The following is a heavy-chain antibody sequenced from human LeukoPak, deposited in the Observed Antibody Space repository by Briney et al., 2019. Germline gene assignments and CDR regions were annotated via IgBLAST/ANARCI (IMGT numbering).Heavy chain of an antibody. Sequence: SETLSLTCAVSGGSISSGVYSWSWIRQPPGKGLEWIGYYSGRTYYNPSLNSRVTISVDTSKNQFSLKLSSVTAADTAVYFCARGPYSYDSSGAFDIWGQGTMVTVSS. D-gene: IGHD3-22*01. CDR3: ARGPYSYDSSGAFDI. CDR2: YSGRT. CDR1: GGSISSGVYS. J-gene: IGHJ3*02. V-gene: IGHV4-30-4*07.